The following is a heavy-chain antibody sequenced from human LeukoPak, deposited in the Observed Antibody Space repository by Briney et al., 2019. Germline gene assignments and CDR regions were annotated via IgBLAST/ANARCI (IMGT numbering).Heavy chain of an antibody. CDR1: GGSISSGDYY. V-gene: IGHV4-30-4*01. D-gene: IGHD2-15*01. CDR2: IYYSGTT. J-gene: IGHJ5*02. CDR3: ARVHCSGGSCSDNWFDP. Sequence: SQTLSLTCTVSGGSISSGDYYWSWIRQPPGKGLEWIGYIYYSGTTYYNPSFKSRITMSVDTSKNQFSLNLSSVTAADTAVYYCARVHCSGGSCSDNWFDPWGQGTLVTVSS.